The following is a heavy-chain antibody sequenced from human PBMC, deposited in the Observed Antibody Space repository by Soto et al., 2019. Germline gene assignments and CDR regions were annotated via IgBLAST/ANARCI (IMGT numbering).Heavy chain of an antibody. CDR2: IYYSGST. Sequence: SETLSLTCTVSGGSISSGDYYWSWIRQPPGKGLEWIGYIYYSGSTYYNPSLKSRVTISVDTSKNQFSLKLSSVTAADTAVYYFARQMGVITMIVVVSRFDPWGQGTLVTVSS. J-gene: IGHJ5*02. CDR1: GGSISSGDYY. CDR3: ARQMGVITMIVVVSRFDP. D-gene: IGHD3-22*01. V-gene: IGHV4-30-4*01.